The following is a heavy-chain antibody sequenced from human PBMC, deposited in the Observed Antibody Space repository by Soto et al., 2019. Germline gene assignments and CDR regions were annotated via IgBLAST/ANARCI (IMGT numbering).Heavy chain of an antibody. J-gene: IGHJ4*02. CDR2: ISATGGGT. D-gene: IGHD3-16*01. Sequence: GGSLRLSCAASGFKFSNYAMSWVRQAPGKGLEWVSLISATGGGTYYADSVKGRFTSSRDNSHNTLYLQVHSLTAEDTAVYYCAKDRRAGGNSAFYFGFWGQGSRFTVSS. CDR3: AKDRRAGGNSAFYFGF. CDR1: GFKFSNYA. V-gene: IGHV3-23*01.